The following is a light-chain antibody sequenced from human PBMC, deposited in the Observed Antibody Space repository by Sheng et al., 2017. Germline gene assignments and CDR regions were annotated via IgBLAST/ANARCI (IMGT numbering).Light chain of an antibody. V-gene: IGKV1-5*03. CDR1: QSVSTW. CDR2: KAS. J-gene: IGKJ1*01. Sequence: DIQMTQSPSTLSASVGDRVTITCRDSQSVSTWLAWYQQKPGKAPKILIYKASSLESGVPSRFSGSGSGTEFTLIISSLQPDDSATYYCQHYSNDWRFGQGTKVEIK. CDR3: QHYSNDWR.